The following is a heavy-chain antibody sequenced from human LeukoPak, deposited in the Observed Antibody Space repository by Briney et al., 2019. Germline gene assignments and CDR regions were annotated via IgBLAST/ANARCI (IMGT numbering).Heavy chain of an antibody. D-gene: IGHD3-3*01. J-gene: IGHJ6*02. Sequence: SGGSLRLSCAASGFTFSSYWMTWVRQAPGKGLEWVANIKEDGSEKYYLDSVKGRFTISRDNSKNTLYLQMNSLRAEDTAVYYCARDKFSWSGYWSYYYYGMDVWGQGTTVTVSS. CDR1: GFTFSSYW. CDR2: IKEDGSEK. CDR3: ARDKFSWSGYWSYYYYGMDV. V-gene: IGHV3-7*01.